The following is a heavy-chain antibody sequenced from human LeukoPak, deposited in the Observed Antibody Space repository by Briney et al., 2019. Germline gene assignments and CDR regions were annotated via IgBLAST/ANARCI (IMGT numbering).Heavy chain of an antibody. V-gene: IGHV4-61*02. Sequence: SETLSLTCSVSGDSISSGSFYWSWIRQPAGRGLEWIGRIYPSGSTNYNPSLKSRVTISVDTSKNQFSLKLSSVTAADTAVYYCARDVIAAPGTSDYWGQGALVTVSS. CDR2: IYPSGST. J-gene: IGHJ4*02. CDR3: ARDVIAAPGTSDY. D-gene: IGHD6-13*01. CDR1: GDSISSGSFY.